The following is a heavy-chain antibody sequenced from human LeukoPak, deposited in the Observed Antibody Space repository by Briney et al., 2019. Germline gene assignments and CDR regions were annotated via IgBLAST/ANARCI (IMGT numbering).Heavy chain of an antibody. CDR1: GFTFSGNS. CDR3: ARGVGSSSWSTPWFDP. V-gene: IGHV3-48*04. D-gene: IGHD6-13*01. CDR2: IKRDSTTR. Sequence: GGSLRLSCAASGFTFSGNSMTWVRQAPGKGLEWVSYIKRDSTTRLYEDSVKARFTISRDNPENLLFLQMNSLGAEATAVYYCARGVGSSSWSTPWFDPWGQGILVTVSS. J-gene: IGHJ5*02.